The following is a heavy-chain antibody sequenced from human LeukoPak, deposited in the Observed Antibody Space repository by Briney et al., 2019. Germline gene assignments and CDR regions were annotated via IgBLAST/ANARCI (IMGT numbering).Heavy chain of an antibody. D-gene: IGHD3-22*01. J-gene: IGHJ4*02. V-gene: IGHV1-69*13. CDR3: ARDLFTYYDSSGLRF. CDR2: IIPIFGTA. CDR1: GGTFSSYS. Sequence: SVKVSCKASGGTFSSYSISWVRQAPGQGLEWMGGIIPIFGTANYAQKFQGRVTITADESTSTAYMELSSLRSEDTAVYYCARDLFTYYDSSGLRFWGQGTLVTVSS.